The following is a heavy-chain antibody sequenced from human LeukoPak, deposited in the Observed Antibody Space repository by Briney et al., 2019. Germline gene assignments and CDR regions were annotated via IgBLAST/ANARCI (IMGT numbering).Heavy chain of an antibody. Sequence: ASVKVSCKASGYTFTDYYIHWVRQAPGQGLEWMGRINPNSGDTNYPQKFQGRVTMTGDTSISAAYMELSRLRSDDTAVYYCARLPYYDSSGFYYFDYWGQRTLVTVSS. J-gene: IGHJ4*02. D-gene: IGHD3-22*01. CDR2: INPNSGDT. CDR3: ARLPYYDSSGFYYFDY. V-gene: IGHV1-2*06. CDR1: GYTFTDYY.